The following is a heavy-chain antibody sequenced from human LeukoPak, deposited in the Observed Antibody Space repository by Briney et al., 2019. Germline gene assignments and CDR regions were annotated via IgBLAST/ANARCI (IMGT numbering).Heavy chain of an antibody. CDR3: ARGVVGATTGWYFDL. CDR1: GFTFSNYG. D-gene: IGHD1-26*01. V-gene: IGHV3-33*01. CDR2: IWSDESNK. Sequence: QPGRSLRLSCAASGFTFSNYGMHWVRQAPGKGLECVAVIWSDESNKYYADSVEGRFTISRDNLKNTLYLHMNRLRAEDTAVYYCARGVVGATTGWYFDLWGRGTLVTVSS. J-gene: IGHJ2*01.